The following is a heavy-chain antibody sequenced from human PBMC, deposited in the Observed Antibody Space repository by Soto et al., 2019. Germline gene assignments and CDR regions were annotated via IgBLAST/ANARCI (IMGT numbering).Heavy chain of an antibody. D-gene: IGHD4-17*01. Sequence: QVQVGQSGAEVKKPGASVKFSCKASGYTFTSDGISWGRQAPGQGLERMGWINSYNGNTNYAQKLQGRVTMTTDTSTSTAYMELRSLRSDDTAVYYCARDRTVVIDYWGQGTLVTVSS. V-gene: IGHV1-18*01. J-gene: IGHJ4*02. CDR1: GYTFTSDG. CDR2: INSYNGNT. CDR3: ARDRTVVIDY.